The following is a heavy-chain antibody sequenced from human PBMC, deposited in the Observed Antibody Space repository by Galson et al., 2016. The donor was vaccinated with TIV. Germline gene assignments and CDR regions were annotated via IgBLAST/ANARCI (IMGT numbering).Heavy chain of an antibody. CDR3: ARVRFGELSGYYYYMDV. CDR1: GVTFSSYA. Sequence: SVKVSCKASGVTFSSYAISWVRQAPGQGLEWMGGIIPILGSSDYAQRFQGRVTITADASTSTVYMELRSLRSEDTAMYYCARVRFGELSGYYYYMDVWGKGTTVTVSS. CDR2: IIPILGSS. D-gene: IGHD3-10*01. J-gene: IGHJ6*03. V-gene: IGHV1-69*13.